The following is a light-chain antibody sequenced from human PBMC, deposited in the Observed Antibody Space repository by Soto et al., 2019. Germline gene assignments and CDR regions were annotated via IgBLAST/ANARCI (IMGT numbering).Light chain of an antibody. V-gene: IGKV2-30*01. CDR2: WVS. CDR3: MQGTHWPWS. J-gene: IGKJ1*01. Sequence: DVAMTQSPLSLPVTLGQPASISCRSTQSLVYSDGNTYLSWFHQKPGQSPRRLIYWVSNRDSGVRDRFSGSGSGTDFTLKISRVEAEDVGVYYCMQGTHWPWSFGQGTKVEIK. CDR1: QSLVYSDGNTY.